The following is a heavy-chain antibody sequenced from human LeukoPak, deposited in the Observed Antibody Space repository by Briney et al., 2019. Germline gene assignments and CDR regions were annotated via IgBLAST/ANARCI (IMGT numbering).Heavy chain of an antibody. CDR3: AKVRGVIAPDAFDI. D-gene: IGHD3-10*01. CDR1: GFTFSSYW. CDR2: INGDGSSA. V-gene: IGHV3-74*01. Sequence: GGSLRLSCATSGFTFSSYWMHWVRQAPGKGLVWVTRINGDGSSANYADSVRGRFSISRDNAKNTVYLQMNSLRAEDTAVYYCAKVRGVIAPDAFDIWGQGTMVTVSS. J-gene: IGHJ3*02.